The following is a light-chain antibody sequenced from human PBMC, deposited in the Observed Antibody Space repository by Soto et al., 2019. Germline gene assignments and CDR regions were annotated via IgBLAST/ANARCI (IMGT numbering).Light chain of an antibody. Sequence: EIMLTQSPGTLSLSPGERVTLSCRASQSVSGRYVAWYQQKVGQAPRFLIYGASYRATGIPDRFSGSGSGTVFTLTISRLEPEDSAVYYCQQYGGSPTFGGGTKVAIK. CDR2: GAS. CDR1: QSVSGRY. CDR3: QQYGGSPT. V-gene: IGKV3-20*01. J-gene: IGKJ4*01.